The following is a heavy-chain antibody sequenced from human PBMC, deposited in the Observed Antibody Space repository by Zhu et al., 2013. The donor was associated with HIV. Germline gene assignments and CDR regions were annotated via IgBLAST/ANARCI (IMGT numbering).Heavy chain of an antibody. CDR2: ISAYNDNT. J-gene: IGHJ6*02. CDR3: ARDFMIVVLGAPQKYYYGMDV. Sequence: QVQLVQSGAEVKKPGASVKVSCKASGYTFTSYGISWVRQAPGQGLEWMGWISAYNDNTNYAQKLQGRVTMTTDTSTSTAYMELRSLRSDDTAVYYCARDFMIVVLGAPQKYYYGMDVWGQGTTVTVSS. CDR1: GYTFTSYG. V-gene: IGHV1-18*01. D-gene: IGHD3-22*01.